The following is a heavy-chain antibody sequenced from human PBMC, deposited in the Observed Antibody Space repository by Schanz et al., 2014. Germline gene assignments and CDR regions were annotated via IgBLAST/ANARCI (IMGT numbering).Heavy chain of an antibody. CDR2: ITASGDYM. Sequence: VQLVESGGGVVQPGKSLRVSCAASGFTFSDYALHWVRQAPGKGLEWVSSITASGDYMHYADSVKGRFTISRDNARNSLYLQMNNLRVEDTAVYYCARGPDYGSGSYSSYWGQGTLVTVSS. CDR3: ARGPDYGSGSYSSY. D-gene: IGHD3-10*01. J-gene: IGHJ4*02. V-gene: IGHV3-21*01. CDR1: GFTFSDYA.